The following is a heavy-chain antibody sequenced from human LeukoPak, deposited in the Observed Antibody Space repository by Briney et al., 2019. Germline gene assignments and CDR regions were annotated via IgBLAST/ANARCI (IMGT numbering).Heavy chain of an antibody. V-gene: IGHV4-30-4*08. Sequence: SQTLSLTCTVSGGSISSGDYYWSWIRQPPGKGLEWIGYIYYSGSTYYNPSLKSRVTISVDTSKNQFSLKLSSVTAADTAVYYCARVRLADFWSGSYYFDYWGQGTLVTVSS. CDR1: GGSISSGDYY. J-gene: IGHJ4*02. D-gene: IGHD3-3*01. CDR3: ARVRLADFWSGSYYFDY. CDR2: IYYSGST.